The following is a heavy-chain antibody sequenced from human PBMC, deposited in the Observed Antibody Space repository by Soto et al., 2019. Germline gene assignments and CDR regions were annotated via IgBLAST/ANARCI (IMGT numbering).Heavy chain of an antibody. V-gene: IGHV4-39*01. J-gene: IGHJ6*02. D-gene: IGHD6-19*01. CDR3: ARHPSSSGWPFVRLDYYYYYGMDV. CDR1: GGSISSGGYY. Sequence: PSETLSLTCTVSGGSISSGGYYWSWIRQHPGKGLEWIGYIYYSGSTYYNPSLKSRVTISVDTSKNQFSLKLSSVTAADTAVYYCARHPSSSGWPFVRLDYYYYYGMDVWGQGTTVTVSS. CDR2: IYYSGST.